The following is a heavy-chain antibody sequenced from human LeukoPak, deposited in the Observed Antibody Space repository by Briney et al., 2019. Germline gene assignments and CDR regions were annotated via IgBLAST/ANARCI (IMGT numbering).Heavy chain of an antibody. D-gene: IGHD3-22*01. CDR2: ISAYNGNT. J-gene: IGHJ3*02. V-gene: IGHV1-18*01. Sequence: ASVKVSCKASGYTFTSYGISWVRQAPGQGLEWMGWISAYNGNTNYAQKFQGRVTITTDESTSTAYMELSSLRSEDTAVYYCARAPDSSGYYWNDAFDIWGQGTMVTVSS. CDR3: ARAPDSSGYYWNDAFDI. CDR1: GYTFTSYG.